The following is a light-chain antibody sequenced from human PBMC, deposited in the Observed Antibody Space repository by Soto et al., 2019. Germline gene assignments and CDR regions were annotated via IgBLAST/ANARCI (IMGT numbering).Light chain of an antibody. V-gene: IGKV3-20*01. J-gene: IGKJ2*01. Sequence: EIVLTQSPGTLSLSPGERATLSCRATQSVTTNYLAWYQQKPGQAPRLLIYGASIRATGIPDRLSGSGSGTDFTLTISRLEPEDFAVYYCQLYGSSPPNTFGQGTKLEIK. CDR2: GAS. CDR1: QSVTTNY. CDR3: QLYGSSPPNT.